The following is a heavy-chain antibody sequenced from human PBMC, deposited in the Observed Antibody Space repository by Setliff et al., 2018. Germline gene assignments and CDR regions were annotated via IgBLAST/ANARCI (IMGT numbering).Heavy chain of an antibody. CDR2: IWNDGSSK. CDR1: GFTFSNYG. CDR3: ARHNTNLQPNDY. D-gene: IGHD1-1*01. J-gene: IGHJ4*02. Sequence: PGGSLRLSCAASGFTFSNYGMHWVRQAPGKGLEWVALIWNDGSSKFYGDSVKGRFAISRDNAKNSLYLQMNSLRAEDTAVYFCARHNTNLQPNDYWGQGTLVTVSS. V-gene: IGHV3-33*01.